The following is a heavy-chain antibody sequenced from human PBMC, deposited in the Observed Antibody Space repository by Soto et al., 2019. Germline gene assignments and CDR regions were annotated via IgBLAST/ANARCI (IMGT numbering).Heavy chain of an antibody. CDR2: IIPIFGTA. V-gene: IGHV1-69*13. D-gene: IGHD3-22*01. J-gene: IGHJ6*02. CDR1: GGTFSSYA. Sequence: ASVKVSCKASGGTFSSYAISWVRQAPGQGLEWMGGIIPIFGTANYAQKFQGRVTVTADESTSTAYMELSSLRSEDTAVYYCARDRSASHYYYDSSPGMDVWGQGTTVTVSS. CDR3: ARDRSASHYYYDSSPGMDV.